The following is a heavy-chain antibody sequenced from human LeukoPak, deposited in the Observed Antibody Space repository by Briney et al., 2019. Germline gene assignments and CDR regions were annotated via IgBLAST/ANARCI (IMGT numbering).Heavy chain of an antibody. J-gene: IGHJ4*02. CDR2: ISAYNGNT. V-gene: IGHV1-18*01. Sequence: GASVKVSCTASGYTFTSYGISWVRQAPGQGLEWMGWISAYNGNTNYAQKLQGRVTMTTDTSTSTAYMELSSLRSEDTAVYYCARGSVVVRLRGPLDYWGQGTLVTVSS. CDR3: ARGSVVVRLRGPLDY. D-gene: IGHD2-21*01. CDR1: GYTFTSYG.